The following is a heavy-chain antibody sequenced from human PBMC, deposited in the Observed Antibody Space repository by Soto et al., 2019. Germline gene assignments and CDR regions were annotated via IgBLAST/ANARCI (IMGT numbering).Heavy chain of an antibody. V-gene: IGHV2-70*11. CDR2: IDWDDDK. D-gene: IGHD2-2*01. CDR1: GFSLSTSGMC. Sequence: SGPTLVNPTQTLTLTCTFSGFSLSTSGMCVSWIRQPPGKALEWLARIDWDDDKYYSTSLKTRLTISKDTSKNQVVLTMTNMDPVDTATFYCARITGTGYCSSTSCLKRGNFDYWGQGTLVTVSS. CDR3: ARITGTGYCSSTSCLKRGNFDY. J-gene: IGHJ4*02.